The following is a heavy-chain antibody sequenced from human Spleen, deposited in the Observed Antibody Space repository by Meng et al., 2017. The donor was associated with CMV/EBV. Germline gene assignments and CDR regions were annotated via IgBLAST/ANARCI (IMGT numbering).Heavy chain of an antibody. CDR1: GYTFTSYY. J-gene: IGHJ6*02. V-gene: IGHV1-46*01. CDR2: FNPSSSST. Sequence: ASVKVSCKASGYTFTSYYMHWVRQAPGQGLEWMGVFNPSSSSTNYAQSFQGRVTMTRDTSTSTVYMDLRRLRSEDTAVYYCAREALPGTMIFGVVRDGMDVWGQGTTVTVS. CDR3: AREALPGTMIFGVVRDGMDV. D-gene: IGHD3/OR15-3a*01.